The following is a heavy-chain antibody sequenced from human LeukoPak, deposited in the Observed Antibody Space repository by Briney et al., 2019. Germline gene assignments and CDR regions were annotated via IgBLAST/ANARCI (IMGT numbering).Heavy chain of an antibody. CDR3: ARGEHDYGKTGFDP. Sequence: GGSLRLSCAASGFTFDDYGMSWVRQAPGKGLEWVSGINWNGGSTGYADSVKGRFTISRDNAKNSLYLQMNSLRAEDTALYHCARGEHDYGKTGFDPWGQGTLVTVSS. D-gene: IGHD4-17*01. V-gene: IGHV3-20*01. CDR2: INWNGGST. CDR1: GFTFDDYG. J-gene: IGHJ5*02.